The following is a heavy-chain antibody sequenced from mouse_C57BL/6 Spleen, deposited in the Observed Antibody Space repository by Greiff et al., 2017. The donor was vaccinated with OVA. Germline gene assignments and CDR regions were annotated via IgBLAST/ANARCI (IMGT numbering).Heavy chain of an antibody. CDR1: GYTFTDYN. J-gene: IGHJ1*03. CDR3: ARGGYGYWYFDV. V-gene: IGHV1-22*01. Sequence: EVKLQQSGPELVKPGASVKMSCKASGYTFTDYNMHWVKQSHGKSLEWIGYINPNNGGTSYNQKFKGKATLTVNKSSSTAYMELRSLTSEDSAVYYCARGGYGYWYFDVWGTGTTVTVSS. CDR2: INPNNGGT. D-gene: IGHD1-1*02.